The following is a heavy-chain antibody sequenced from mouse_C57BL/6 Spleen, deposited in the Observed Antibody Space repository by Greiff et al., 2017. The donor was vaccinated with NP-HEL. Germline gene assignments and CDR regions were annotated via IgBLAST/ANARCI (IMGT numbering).Heavy chain of an antibody. V-gene: IGHV5-17*01. CDR2: ISSGSSTI. Sequence: EVQLVESGGGLVKPGGSLKLSCAASGFTFSDYGMHWVRQAPEKGLEWVAYISSGSSTIYYADTVKGRFTISRDNAKNTLFLQMTSLRSEDTAMYYCARDIITTVVAPFDYWGQGTTLTVSS. D-gene: IGHD1-1*01. CDR3: ARDIITTVVAPFDY. J-gene: IGHJ2*01. CDR1: GFTFSDYG.